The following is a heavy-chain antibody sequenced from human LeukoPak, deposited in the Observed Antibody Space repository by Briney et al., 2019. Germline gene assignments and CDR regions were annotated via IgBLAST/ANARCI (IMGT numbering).Heavy chain of an antibody. CDR1: GFTFSSYA. J-gene: IGHJ4*02. D-gene: IGHD2-2*01. CDR3: AKVPDIVVVPAARFDY. Sequence: GGSLRLSCAASGFTFSSYAMSWVRQAPGKGLEWVSAISGSGGSTYYADSVKGRFTISRDNSKTTLYLQMNSLRAEDTAVYYCAKVPDIVVVPAARFDYWGQGTLVTVSS. CDR2: ISGSGGST. V-gene: IGHV3-23*01.